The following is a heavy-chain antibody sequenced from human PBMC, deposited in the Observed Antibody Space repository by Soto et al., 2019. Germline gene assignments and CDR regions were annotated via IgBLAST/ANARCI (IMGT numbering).Heavy chain of an antibody. V-gene: IGHV1-8*01. D-gene: IGHD2-2*01. CDR1: GYTFTSYD. Sequence: QVQLVQSGAEVKKPGASVKVSCKASGYTFTSYDINWVRQATGQGLEWMGWMNPNSGNTGYAQKFQGRVTMTRNTSISTAYMELSSLRSEDTAVYYCARGGYCSSTGCLGYYYYGMDVWGQGTTVTVSS. J-gene: IGHJ6*02. CDR3: ARGGYCSSTGCLGYYYYGMDV. CDR2: MNPNSGNT.